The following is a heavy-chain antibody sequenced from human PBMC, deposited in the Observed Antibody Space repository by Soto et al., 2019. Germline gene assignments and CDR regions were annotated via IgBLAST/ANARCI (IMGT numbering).Heavy chain of an antibody. CDR1: GFTFSSYA. D-gene: IGHD6-19*01. J-gene: IGHJ4*02. V-gene: IGHV3-30*18. CDR2: ISYDGTNK. CDR3: AKALASLRRGWSPFDC. Sequence: QVQLVESGGGVVQPGRSLRLSCAASGFTFSSYAMYWVRQAPGKGLAWVAVISYDGTNKYYADSVKGQFTISRDNSKNTLCKEMGSLRADDTDVYYCAKALASLRRGWSPFDCWGQGALVTVSS.